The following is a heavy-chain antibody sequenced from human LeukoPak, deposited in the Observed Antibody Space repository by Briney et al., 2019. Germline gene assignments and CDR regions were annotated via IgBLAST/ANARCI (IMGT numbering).Heavy chain of an antibody. CDR2: ISAYNGNT. Sequence: ASVKVSCKASGYTFTSYGISWVRQAPGQGLEWMGWISAYNGNTDYAQKLQGRVTMTTDTSTSTAYMELRSLRSEDTAVYYCARDSPTVTTGDYYYYYYMDVWGKGTTVTVSS. CDR1: GYTFTSYG. D-gene: IGHD4-17*01. J-gene: IGHJ6*03. V-gene: IGHV1-18*01. CDR3: ARDSPTVTTGDYYYYYYMDV.